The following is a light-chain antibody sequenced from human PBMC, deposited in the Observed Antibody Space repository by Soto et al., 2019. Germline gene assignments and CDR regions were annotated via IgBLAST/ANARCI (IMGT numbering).Light chain of an antibody. CDR2: EAI. CDR1: SSDVGSYDL. J-gene: IGLJ3*02. CDR3: CSYGGSKSVVV. V-gene: IGLV2-23*01. Sequence: QSALTQPASVSGSPGQSITISCTGVSSDVGSYDLVSWYQHHPGRTPKLIIYEAIKRPSGVSIRFSASKSGNTASLTISGLQAEDEADYYCCSYGGSKSVVVFGGGTKVTVL.